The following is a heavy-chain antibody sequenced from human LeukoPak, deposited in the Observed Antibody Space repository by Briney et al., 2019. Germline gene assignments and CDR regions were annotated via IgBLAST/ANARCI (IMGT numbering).Heavy chain of an antibody. CDR3: ATVYYYGSGSYPPVPYYYYYMDV. D-gene: IGHD3-10*01. Sequence: GASVKVSCKVSGYTLTELSMHWVRQAPGKGLEWMGGFGPEDGETIYAQKFQGRVTMTEDTSTDTAYMELSSLRSEDTAVYYCATVYYYGSGSYPPVPYYYYYMDVWGKGTTVTVSS. CDR2: FGPEDGET. CDR1: GYTLTELS. J-gene: IGHJ6*03. V-gene: IGHV1-24*01.